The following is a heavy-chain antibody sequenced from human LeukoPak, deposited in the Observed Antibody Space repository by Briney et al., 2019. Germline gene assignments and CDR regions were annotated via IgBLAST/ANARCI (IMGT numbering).Heavy chain of an antibody. CDR2: IFYSGTT. V-gene: IGHV4-39*01. Sequence: SETLSLTCAVSGGSIGSYYWGWIRQPPGKGLEWIGSIFYSGTTYYNPSLKSRVTISVDTSKNQFSLRLSSVTAADTAVYYCASENCSGTSCSSFDYWGQGTLVTVSS. D-gene: IGHD2-2*01. CDR1: GGSIGSYY. J-gene: IGHJ4*02. CDR3: ASENCSGTSCSSFDY.